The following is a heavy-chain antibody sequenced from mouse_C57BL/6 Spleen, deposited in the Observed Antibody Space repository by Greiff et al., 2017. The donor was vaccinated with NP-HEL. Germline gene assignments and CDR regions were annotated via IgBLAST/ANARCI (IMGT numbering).Heavy chain of an antibody. V-gene: IGHV2-6-1*01. CDR1: GFSLTSYG. J-gene: IGHJ4*01. CDR2: IWSDGST. CDR3: ARHEEDEDYAMDY. Sequence: VQVVESGPGLVAPSQSLSITCTVSGFSLTSYGVHWVRQPPGKGLEWLVVIWSDGSTTYNSALKSRLSISKDNSKSQVFLKMNSLQTDDTAMYYCARHEEDEDYAMDYWGQGTSVTVSS.